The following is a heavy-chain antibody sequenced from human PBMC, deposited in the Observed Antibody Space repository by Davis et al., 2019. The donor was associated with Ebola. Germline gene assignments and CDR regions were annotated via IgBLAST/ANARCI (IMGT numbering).Heavy chain of an antibody. Sequence: GESLKISCAASGFTFSSYGMHWVRQAPGKGLEWVALIWYDGSNENYADSVKGRFTISRDNSKNTLYLQMNSLRAEDTAVYYCARDHYDSSAHNWFDPWGQGTLVTVFS. V-gene: IGHV3-33*01. CDR1: GFTFSSYG. CDR2: IWYDGSNE. CDR3: ARDHYDSSAHNWFDP. J-gene: IGHJ5*02. D-gene: IGHD3-22*01.